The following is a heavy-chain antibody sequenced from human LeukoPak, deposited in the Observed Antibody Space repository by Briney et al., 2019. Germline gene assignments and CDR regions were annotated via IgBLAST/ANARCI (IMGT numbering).Heavy chain of an antibody. CDR1: GYTFTGYY. CDR3: ASAFKYDFWSGTLDI. Sequence: ASVKVSCKASGYTFTGYYMHWVRQAPGQGLEWMGWINPNSGGTNYAQKFQGRVTMTRDTSISTAYMELSRLRSDDTAVYYCASAFKYDFWSGTLDIWGQGTMVTVSS. V-gene: IGHV1-2*02. J-gene: IGHJ3*02. D-gene: IGHD3-3*01. CDR2: INPNSGGT.